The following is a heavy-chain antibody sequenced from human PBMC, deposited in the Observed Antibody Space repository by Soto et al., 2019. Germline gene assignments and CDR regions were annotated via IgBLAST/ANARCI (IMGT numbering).Heavy chain of an antibody. D-gene: IGHD2-2*01. CDR1: GFSLSTSGVG. CDR2: IYWDDDK. Sequence: SGPTLVNPTQTLTLTCTFSGFSLSTSGVGVGWIRQPPGKALEWLALIYWDDDKRYSPSLKSRLTITKDTSKNQVVLTMTNMDPVDTATYYCAHRRHYGARGYCSSTSCKGDAFDIWGQGTMVTVSS. CDR3: AHRRHYGARGYCSSTSCKGDAFDI. V-gene: IGHV2-5*02. J-gene: IGHJ3*02.